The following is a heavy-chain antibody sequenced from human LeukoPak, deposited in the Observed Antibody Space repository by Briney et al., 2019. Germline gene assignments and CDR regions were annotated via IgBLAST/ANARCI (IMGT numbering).Heavy chain of an antibody. V-gene: IGHV4-4*07. CDR1: GGSISNYY. CDR2: IYTSGST. J-gene: IGHJ6*03. Sequence: SETLSLTCTVSGGSISNYYWSWIRQPAGKGLEWIGRIYTSGSTNYSPSLQSRVSMSVATSKNQFSLKLSSVTAADTAVYYCARENYYMDVWGKGTTVTVSS. CDR3: ARENYYMDV.